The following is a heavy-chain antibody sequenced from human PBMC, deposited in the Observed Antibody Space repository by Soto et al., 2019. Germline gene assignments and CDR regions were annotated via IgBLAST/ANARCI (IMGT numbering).Heavy chain of an antibody. Sequence: EVQLVESGGGLVQPGGSLRLSCAASGFTFSSYSMNWVRQAPGKGLEWVSYISSSSSTIYYADSVKGRFTISRDNAKNSLYLQMNSLRDEDTAVYYCARDRYNWNLNYFDYWGQGTLVTVSS. CDR3: ARDRYNWNLNYFDY. CDR2: ISSSSSTI. D-gene: IGHD1-7*01. J-gene: IGHJ4*02. CDR1: GFTFSSYS. V-gene: IGHV3-48*02.